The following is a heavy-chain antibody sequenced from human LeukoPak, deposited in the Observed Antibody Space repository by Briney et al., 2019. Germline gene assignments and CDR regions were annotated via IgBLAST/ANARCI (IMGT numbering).Heavy chain of an antibody. CDR3: ARELISSSWYGGGYFDY. Sequence: GGSLRLSCAASGFTFSSYSMHWVRQAPGKGLEWVASISSSSSYIYYAASVKGRFTISRDNAKNSLYLQMNSLRAEDTAVYYCARELISSSWYGGGYFDYWGQGTLVTVSS. CDR1: GFTFSSYS. CDR2: ISSSSSYI. V-gene: IGHV3-21*01. J-gene: IGHJ4*02. D-gene: IGHD6-13*01.